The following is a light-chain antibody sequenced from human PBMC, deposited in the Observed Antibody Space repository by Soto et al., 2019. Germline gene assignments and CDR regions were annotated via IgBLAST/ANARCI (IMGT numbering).Light chain of an antibody. CDR2: NAF. CDR3: QQSYSTPRT. V-gene: IGKV3D-20*02. Sequence: EIVLTQSPGTLSLSPGERATLSCRASQSVSSSYLAWYQQKPGQAPRLLIYNAFNRATGIPDRFSGSGSGTDFTLTISRLEPEDFATYYCQQSYSTPRTFGQGTRLENK. J-gene: IGKJ5*01. CDR1: QSVSSSY.